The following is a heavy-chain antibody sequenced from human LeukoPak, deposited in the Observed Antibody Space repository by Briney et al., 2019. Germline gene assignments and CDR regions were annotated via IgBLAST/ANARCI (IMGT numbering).Heavy chain of an antibody. Sequence: GESLKISCRGSGYSFTSYWIGWVRQMPGKGLEWMGIIYPGDSDTRYSPSFQGQVTISADKSISTAYLQWSSLKASDTAMYPRAPLGRDIVVVPAAHFDYWGQGTPVTASS. CDR1: GYSFTSYW. CDR2: IYPGDSDT. V-gene: IGHV5-51*01. J-gene: IGHJ4*02. CDR3: APLGRDIVVVPAAHFDY. D-gene: IGHD2-2*01.